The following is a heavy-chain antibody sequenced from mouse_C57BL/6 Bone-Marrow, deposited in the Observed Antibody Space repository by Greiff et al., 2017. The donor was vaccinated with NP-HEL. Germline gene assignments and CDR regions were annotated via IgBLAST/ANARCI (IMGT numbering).Heavy chain of an antibody. D-gene: IGHD2-3*01. J-gene: IGHJ1*03. Sequence: QVQLQQSGPGLVQPSQSLSITCTVSGFSLTSYGVHWVRQPPGKGLEWLGVIWSGGSTDYNAAFISRLSISKDNSKSQVFFKMNSLQADDTAIYYCAKNEDGPYWYFDVWGTGTTVTVSS. V-gene: IGHV2-4*01. CDR2: IWSGGST. CDR1: GFSLTSYG. CDR3: AKNEDGPYWYFDV.